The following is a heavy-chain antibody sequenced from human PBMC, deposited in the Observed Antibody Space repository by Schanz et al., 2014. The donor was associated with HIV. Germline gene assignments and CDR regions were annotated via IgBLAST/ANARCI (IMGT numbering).Heavy chain of an antibody. D-gene: IGHD3-22*01. J-gene: IGHJ6*02. CDR3: AKVLIPMIAVPYYGMDV. CDR1: GFTFDDYA. CDR2: ISWKSGSI. V-gene: IGHV3-9*01. Sequence: EVQLVESGGGLVQPGRSLRLSCAASGFTFDDYAMHWVRQVPGKGLEWVSGISWKSGSIGYADSVKGRSTISRDNAKNSLYLQMNSLRAEDTAVYYCAKVLIPMIAVPYYGMDVWGQGTTVTVSS.